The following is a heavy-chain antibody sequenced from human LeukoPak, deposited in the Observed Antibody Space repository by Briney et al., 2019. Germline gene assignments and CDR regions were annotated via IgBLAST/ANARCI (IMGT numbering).Heavy chain of an antibody. Sequence: GGSLRLSCAASGFTFSSYSMNWVRQAPGKGLEWVSYISSSSSTIYYADSVKGRFTISRDNSKNTLYLQMNSLRAEDTAVYYCAKDREITMIVDWGQGTLVTVSS. D-gene: IGHD3-22*01. CDR2: ISSSSSTI. V-gene: IGHV3-48*01. CDR1: GFTFSSYS. J-gene: IGHJ4*02. CDR3: AKDREITMIVD.